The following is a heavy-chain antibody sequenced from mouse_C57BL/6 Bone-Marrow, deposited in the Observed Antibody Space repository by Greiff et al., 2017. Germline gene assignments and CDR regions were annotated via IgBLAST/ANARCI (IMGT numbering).Heavy chain of an antibody. CDR1: GFTFSDSG. CDR3: ARAYYSNYGGFAY. J-gene: IGHJ3*01. Sequence: EVMLVESGGGLVKPGGSLKLSCAASGFTFSDSGMHWVRQAPEKGLEWVAYISSGSSTIYYADTVKGRFTISRDNAKNTLFLQMTSLRSEDTAMYYCARAYYSNYGGFAYWGQGTLVTVSA. D-gene: IGHD2-5*01. CDR2: ISSGSSTI. V-gene: IGHV5-17*01.